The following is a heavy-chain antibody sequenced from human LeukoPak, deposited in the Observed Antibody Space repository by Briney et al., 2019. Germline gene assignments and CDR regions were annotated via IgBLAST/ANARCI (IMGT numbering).Heavy chain of an antibody. D-gene: IGHD2-15*01. V-gene: IGHV4-59*12. Sequence: PSETLSLTCTVSGGSISSYYWSWIRQPPGKGLEWIGYIYYSGSTNYNPSLKSRVTISVDTSKNQFSLKLSSVTAADTAVYYCANVVAANWFDPWGQGTLVTVSS. CDR2: IYYSGST. J-gene: IGHJ5*02. CDR1: GGSISSYY. CDR3: ANVVAANWFDP.